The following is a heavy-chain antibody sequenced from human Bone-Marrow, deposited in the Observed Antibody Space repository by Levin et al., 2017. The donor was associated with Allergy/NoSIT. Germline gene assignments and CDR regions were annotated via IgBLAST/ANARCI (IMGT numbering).Heavy chain of an antibody. CDR2: IIPIFGTA. D-gene: IGHD5-18*01. CDR1: GGTFSSYA. CDR3: ARTSSGIQLWFDNWFDP. Sequence: ASVKVSCKASGGTFSSYAISWVRQAPGQGLEWMGGIIPIFGTANYAQKFQGRVTITADKSTSTAYMELSSLRSEDTAVYYCARTSSGIQLWFDNWFDPWGQGTLVTVSS. J-gene: IGHJ5*02. V-gene: IGHV1-69*06.